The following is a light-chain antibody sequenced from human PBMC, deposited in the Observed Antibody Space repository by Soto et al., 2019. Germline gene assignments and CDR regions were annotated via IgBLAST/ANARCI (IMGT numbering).Light chain of an antibody. Sequence: EIVLTQSPATLSLSPGERATLSFTASQSVSSYLAWHQQKPGQAPRLLIYDASNRATGIPARFSGSGSGTDFTLTISSLEPEDFAVYYCQQRSNWPPITFGQGTRLEIK. CDR2: DAS. J-gene: IGKJ5*01. CDR3: QQRSNWPPIT. V-gene: IGKV3-11*01. CDR1: QSVSSY.